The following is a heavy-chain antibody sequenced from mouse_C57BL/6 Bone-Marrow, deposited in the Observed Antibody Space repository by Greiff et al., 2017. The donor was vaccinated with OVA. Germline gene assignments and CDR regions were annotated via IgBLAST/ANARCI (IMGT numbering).Heavy chain of an antibody. CDR3: ARSSLYYYGSLDY. CDR2: IDPTRGGP. J-gene: IGHJ2*01. CDR1: VSPFTSSW. D-gene: IGHD1-1*01. V-gene: IGHV1-72*01. Sequence: VPLQPPVSELLTPGASVKLSCPASVSPFTSSWLHWLTQRPGRGLAWIGRIDPTRGGPKYNEKFKSKAPLTVDKPSSTAYMQLSSLTSEDSAVYYCARSSLYYYGSLDYWGQGTTLTVSS.